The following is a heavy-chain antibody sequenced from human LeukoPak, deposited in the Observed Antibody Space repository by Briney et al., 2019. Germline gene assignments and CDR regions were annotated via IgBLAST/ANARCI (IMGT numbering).Heavy chain of an antibody. CDR1: GFTVSNNY. CDR2: IYSDGRT. V-gene: IGHV3-53*01. Sequence: GGSLRISCAASGFTVSNNYMTWVRQAPGKGLEWVSVIYSDGRTYYADSVKGRFDISRDNSKNILYLQMNSLRAEDTAVYYCARDTGGFDFWGQGTLVTVSS. D-gene: IGHD3-16*01. J-gene: IGHJ4*02. CDR3: ARDTGGFDF.